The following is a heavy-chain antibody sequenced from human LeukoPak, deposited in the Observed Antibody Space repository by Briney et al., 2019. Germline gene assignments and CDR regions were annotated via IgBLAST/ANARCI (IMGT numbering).Heavy chain of an antibody. D-gene: IGHD6-19*01. J-gene: IGHJ4*02. V-gene: IGHV3-20*04. Sequence: PGGVLRLSCAASGFTFDDYGMSWVRQAPGKRPEWVSGINWNGGSKGYADSVKGRFTISRDNAQKSLYLQMNSLRAEDTALYYCARDGGIAVPEIDYWGQGTLVTVSA. CDR1: GFTFDDYG. CDR3: ARDGGIAVPEIDY. CDR2: INWNGGSK.